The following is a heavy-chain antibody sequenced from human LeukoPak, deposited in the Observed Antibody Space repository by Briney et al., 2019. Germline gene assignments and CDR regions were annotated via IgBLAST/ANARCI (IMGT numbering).Heavy chain of an antibody. CDR2: MNPNSGNT. V-gene: IGHV1-8*01. Sequence: ASVKVSCKASGYTFTSYDINWVRQATGQGLEWMGWMNPNSGNTSYAQKFQGRVTMTRDTSTSTVYMELSSLRSEDTAVYYCARDHPDSSGYSRKCWFDPWGQGTLVTVSS. CDR1: GYTFTSYD. J-gene: IGHJ5*02. CDR3: ARDHPDSSGYSRKCWFDP. D-gene: IGHD3-22*01.